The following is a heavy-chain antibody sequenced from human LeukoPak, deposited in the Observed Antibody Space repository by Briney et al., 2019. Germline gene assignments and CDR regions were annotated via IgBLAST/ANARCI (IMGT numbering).Heavy chain of an antibody. V-gene: IGHV3-30-3*01. CDR1: GFAFNTYA. CDR2: ISYDGNTI. Sequence: AGGSLRLSCAASGFAFNTYAMHWFRQAPGKALEWVTVISYDGNTIHYADSVEGRFTISRDNSKNTLYLQMDSLRPEDTAIYYCARSGGLPKFDWWGQGTLVTVSS. CDR3: ARSGGLPKFDW. J-gene: IGHJ4*02.